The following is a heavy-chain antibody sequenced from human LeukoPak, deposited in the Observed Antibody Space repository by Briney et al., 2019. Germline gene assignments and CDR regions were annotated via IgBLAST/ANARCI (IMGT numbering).Heavy chain of an antibody. Sequence: GASVKVSCKASGYTFTGYYIHWVRQAPGQGLEWMAWINPNSGATNYAQKFQGRVTITADESTSTAYMELSSLRSEDTAVYYCARERPYYFDYWGQGTLVTVSS. D-gene: IGHD1-1*01. J-gene: IGHJ4*02. CDR1: GYTFTGYY. V-gene: IGHV1-2*02. CDR3: ARERPYYFDY. CDR2: INPNSGAT.